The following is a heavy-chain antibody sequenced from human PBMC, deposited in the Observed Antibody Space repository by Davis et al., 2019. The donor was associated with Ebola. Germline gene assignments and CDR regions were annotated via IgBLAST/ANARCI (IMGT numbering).Heavy chain of an antibody. CDR3: ARLKGCSSTSCYDGGGMDV. Sequence: MPSETLSLTCTVSGGSISSYYWSWIRQPPGKGLEWIGYMYYSGSTNQHPSLKSRVTISVDTSKNQFSLKLSSVTAADTAVYYCARLKGCSSTSCYDGGGMDVWGQGTTVTVSS. CDR1: GGSISSYY. D-gene: IGHD2-2*01. V-gene: IGHV4-59*08. CDR2: MYYSGST. J-gene: IGHJ6*02.